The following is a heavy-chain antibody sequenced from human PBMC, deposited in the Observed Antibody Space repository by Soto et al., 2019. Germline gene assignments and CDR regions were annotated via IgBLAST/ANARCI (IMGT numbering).Heavy chain of an antibody. V-gene: IGHV3-48*01. CDR3: ARDAPLSPGTWLNLDY. J-gene: IGHJ4*02. D-gene: IGHD3-10*01. Sequence: PGGSLRLSCAASGFSFSTYDMNWVRQAPGKGLEWISYLNSRSDSIDYAASVKGRFTITRDNAKNSVYLQMNSLRVEDTGVYYCARDAPLSPGTWLNLDYWSQGTLVTVSS. CDR2: LNSRSDSI. CDR1: GFSFSTYD.